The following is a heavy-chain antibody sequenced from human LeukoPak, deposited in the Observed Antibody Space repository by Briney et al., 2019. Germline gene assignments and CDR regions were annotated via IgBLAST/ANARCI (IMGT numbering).Heavy chain of an antibody. CDR2: ISFDGSNK. V-gene: IGHV3-30*18. Sequence: GGSLRLSCAASGFTFSSYVMHWVRQAPGKGLEGVAVISFDGSNKLYADSVQGRFTISRDNSKNTLYLQMNSQRPEDTAVCYCAKVLRQGGYHNFVYWGQGSVVTVSS. J-gene: IGHJ4*02. D-gene: IGHD3-22*01. CDR1: GFTFSSYV. CDR3: AKVLRQGGYHNFVY.